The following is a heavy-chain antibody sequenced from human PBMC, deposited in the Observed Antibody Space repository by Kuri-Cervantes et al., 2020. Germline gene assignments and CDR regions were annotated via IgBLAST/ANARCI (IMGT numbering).Heavy chain of an antibody. D-gene: IGHD2-2*03. J-gene: IGHJ4*02. V-gene: IGHV4-59*12. CDR3: ARGPTGGYSFDY. CDR1: GGSISGYY. Sequence: SETLSLTCSVSGGSISGYYWNWIRQPPGKGLEWIGYIYYSGSTNYNPSLKSRVTISVDTSKNQFSLKLSSVTAADTAVYYRARGPTGGYSFDYWGQGTLVTVSS. CDR2: IYYSGST.